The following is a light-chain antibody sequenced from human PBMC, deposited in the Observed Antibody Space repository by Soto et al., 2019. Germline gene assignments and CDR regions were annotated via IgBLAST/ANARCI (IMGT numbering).Light chain of an antibody. CDR2: GAS. Sequence: ELVLTQSPGTLSLSPGERATLPCRASQTVNNNYLAWYQQIPGQAPRLLISGASGRATGTPDRFSGSASGTDFTLTISRLEPEDFAVYYCQQYGSSPLTFGGGTKVEIK. CDR1: QTVNNNY. V-gene: IGKV3-20*01. J-gene: IGKJ4*01. CDR3: QQYGSSPLT.